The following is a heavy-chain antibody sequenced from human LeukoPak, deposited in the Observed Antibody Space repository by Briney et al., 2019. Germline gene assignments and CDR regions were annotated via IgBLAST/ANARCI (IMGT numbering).Heavy chain of an antibody. CDR3: ARQSKGIIVITDFQH. D-gene: IGHD3-22*01. CDR1: GGSFSGYY. J-gene: IGHJ1*01. V-gene: IGHV4-34*01. CDR2: INHSGST. Sequence: KPSETLSLTCAVYGGSFSGYYWSWIRQPPGKGLEWIGEINHSGSTNYNPSLKSRVTISVDTSKNQFSLKLSSVTAADTAVYYCARQSKGIIVITDFQHWGQGTLVTVSS.